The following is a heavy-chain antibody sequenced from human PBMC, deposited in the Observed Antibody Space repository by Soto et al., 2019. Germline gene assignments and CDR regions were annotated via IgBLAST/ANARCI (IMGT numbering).Heavy chain of an antibody. J-gene: IGHJ5*02. CDR2: IYYSGST. V-gene: IGHV4-30-4*01. CDR3: ARAGVATIYPGNNWFDP. CDR1: GASSSSRSYI. Sequence: LSLSCHISGASSSSRSYIWSWIRQPKRKGLEWIGYIYYSGSTYYNPSLKSRVTISVDTSKNQFSLNLSSVTAADTAMYYCARAGVATIYPGNNWFDPWGQGTQVTVSS. D-gene: IGHD5-12*01.